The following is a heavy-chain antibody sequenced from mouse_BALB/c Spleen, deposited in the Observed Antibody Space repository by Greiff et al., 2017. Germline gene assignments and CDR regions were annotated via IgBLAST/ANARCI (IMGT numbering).Heavy chain of an antibody. Sequence: EVKVVESGGGLVQPGGSRKLSCAASGFTFSSFGMHWVRQAPEKGLEWVAYISSGSSTIYYADTVKGRFTISRDNPKNTLFLQMTSLRSEDTAMYYCARIGFAYWGQGTLVTVSA. CDR1: GFTFSSFG. J-gene: IGHJ3*01. CDR3: ARIGFAY. CDR2: ISSGSSTI. V-gene: IGHV5-17*02.